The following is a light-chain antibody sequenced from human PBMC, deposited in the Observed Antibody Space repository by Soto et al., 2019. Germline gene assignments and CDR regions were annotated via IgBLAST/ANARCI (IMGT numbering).Light chain of an antibody. CDR1: QNVRSNY. CDR2: GAS. Sequence: EIVMTQSPATLSVSPWERATLSCRASQNVRSNYLAWYQQKRGQAPRLLIYGASRRATGIPDRFSGSGSGTDFTLTITRLEPEDFAVYYCQQYGSSRTFGQGTKVDIK. J-gene: IGKJ1*01. CDR3: QQYGSSRT. V-gene: IGKV3-20*01.